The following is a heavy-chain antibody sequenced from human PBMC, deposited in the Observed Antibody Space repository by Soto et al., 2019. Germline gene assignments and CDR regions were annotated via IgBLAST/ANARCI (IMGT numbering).Heavy chain of an antibody. D-gene: IGHD1-7*01. V-gene: IGHV3-9*01. J-gene: IGHJ3*02. CDR1: GFTFDDYA. CDR3: AKDIAKLELGAFDI. Sequence: EVQLVESGGGLVQPGRSLRLSCAASGFTFDDYAMHWVRQAPGKGLEWVPGISWNSGSIGYADSVKGRFTISRDNAKNSLYLQMNSLRAEDTALYYCAKDIAKLELGAFDIWGQGTMVTVSS. CDR2: ISWNSGSI.